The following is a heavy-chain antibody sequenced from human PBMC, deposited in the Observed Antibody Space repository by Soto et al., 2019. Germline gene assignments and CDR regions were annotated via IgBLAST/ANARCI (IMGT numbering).Heavy chain of an antibody. CDR1: GFTFSSYG. CDR2: ISYDGSNN. V-gene: IGHV3-30*18. J-gene: IGHJ6*02. Sequence: GGSLRLSCAASGFTFSSYGMHWVRQAPGKGLEWVAVISYDGSNNYYEASVKGRFTISRDNSKNTLYLQMNSLRAEDTAVYYCAKVGDSSRYYYYYYGMDVWGQGTTVTVS. CDR3: AKVGDSSRYYYYYYGMDV. D-gene: IGHD6-13*01.